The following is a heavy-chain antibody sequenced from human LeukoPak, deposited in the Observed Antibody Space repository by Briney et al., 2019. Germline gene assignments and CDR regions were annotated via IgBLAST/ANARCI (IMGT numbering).Heavy chain of an antibody. D-gene: IGHD1-26*01. CDR1: GFTFSNTN. V-gene: IGHV3-21*01. CDR2: TTSSGTYT. J-gene: IGHJ6*03. CDR3: ARDPYSGNYGTYYYYYMDV. Sequence: PGRSLTLSRSHFGFTFSNTNMNWVRQPPGKAREWVSSTTSSGTYTFYADSVKGRFPISRDNAKNSLYLQMDSLGPEDTAVYYCARDPYSGNYGTYYYYYMDVWGKGTTVTISS.